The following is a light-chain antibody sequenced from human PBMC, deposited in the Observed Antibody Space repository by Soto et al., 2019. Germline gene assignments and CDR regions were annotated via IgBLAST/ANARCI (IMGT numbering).Light chain of an antibody. J-gene: IGKJ2*01. CDR3: QQYNNYPYT. CDR2: DAS. CDR1: QSISSW. V-gene: IGKV1-5*01. Sequence: DIQMTQSPSTLSASVGERVTITCRAGQSISSWLAWYQQKPGKAPKLLIYDASTLESGVPSRFSGSGSGTEFTLTISSLQPDDFATYYCQQYNNYPYTFGQGTKLEIK.